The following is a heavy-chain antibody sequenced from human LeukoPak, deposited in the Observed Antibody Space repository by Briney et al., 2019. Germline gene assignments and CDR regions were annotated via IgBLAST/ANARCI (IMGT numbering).Heavy chain of an antibody. Sequence: SQTLSLTCTVSGGSISSGDYYWSWIRQPPGKGLECIGYIYYSGSTYYNPSLKSRVTISVDTSKNQFSLKLSSVTAADTAVYYCARRHAVMVRGVLPFNAFDIWGQGTMVTVSS. CDR3: ARRHAVMVRGVLPFNAFDI. D-gene: IGHD3-10*01. CDR1: GGSISSGDYY. CDR2: IYYSGST. J-gene: IGHJ3*02. V-gene: IGHV4-30-4*01.